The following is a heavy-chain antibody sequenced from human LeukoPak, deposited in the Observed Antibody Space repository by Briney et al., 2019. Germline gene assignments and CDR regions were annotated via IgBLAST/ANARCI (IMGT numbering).Heavy chain of an antibody. Sequence: ASVKVSCKASGYTFTSYDINWVRQATGQGLEWMGWMNPNSGNTGYAQKFQCRVTMTRNTSISTAYMALSSLRSEDTAVYYCARGHSGYLYYYYGMDVWGQGTTVTVSS. CDR3: ARGHSGYLYYYYGMDV. CDR2: MNPNSGNT. V-gene: IGHV1-8*01. J-gene: IGHJ6*02. D-gene: IGHD5-12*01. CDR1: GYTFTSYD.